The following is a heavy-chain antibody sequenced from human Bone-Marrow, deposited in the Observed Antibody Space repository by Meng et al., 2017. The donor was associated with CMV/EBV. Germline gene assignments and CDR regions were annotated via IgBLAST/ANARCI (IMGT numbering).Heavy chain of an antibody. V-gene: IGHV3-7*04. Sequence: FTFSSYWMSWVRQAPGKGLEWVANINQDGSEKYYVDSVKGRFTISRDNAKNSLYLQMNSLRAEDTAVYYCARFRGYSSGWSSLKFDYWGQGTLVTVSS. D-gene: IGHD6-19*01. CDR2: INQDGSEK. J-gene: IGHJ4*02. CDR3: ARFRGYSSGWSSLKFDY. CDR1: FTFSSYW.